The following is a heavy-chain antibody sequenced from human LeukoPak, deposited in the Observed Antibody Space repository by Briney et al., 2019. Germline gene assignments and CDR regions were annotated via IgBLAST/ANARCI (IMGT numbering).Heavy chain of an antibody. CDR1: GFTFSTYG. V-gene: IGHV3-30*18. CDR3: AKARGNLRANYFDY. CDR2: ISYDGSNK. D-gene: IGHD1-14*01. J-gene: IGHJ4*02. Sequence: GGSLRLSCAASGFTFSTYGMHWVRQAPGKGLEWVAVISYDGSNKYYADSVRGRFTISRDNSKNTLYLQMNSLRAEDTAVYYCAKARGNLRANYFDYWGQGTLVTVSS.